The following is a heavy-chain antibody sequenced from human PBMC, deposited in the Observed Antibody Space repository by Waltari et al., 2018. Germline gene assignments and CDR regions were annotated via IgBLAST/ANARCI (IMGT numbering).Heavy chain of an antibody. CDR3: AGSVRAGADAFDV. J-gene: IGHJ3*01. Sequence: EEQLVESGGGLVQPGGSLRLSCVASGFTFSAFPLSWVRQAPGKGLGWVSGIMQIATNTAYEDSVKGRFTVSRDNSKNTVYLQMNRLADDDTAIYFCAGSVRAGADAFDVWGQGTVVTVSS. V-gene: IGHV3-23*04. CDR1: GFTFSAFP. D-gene: IGHD6-19*01. CDR2: IMQIATNT.